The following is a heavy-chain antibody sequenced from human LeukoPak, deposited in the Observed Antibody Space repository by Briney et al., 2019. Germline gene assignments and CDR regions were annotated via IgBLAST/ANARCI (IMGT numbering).Heavy chain of an antibody. J-gene: IGHJ4*02. V-gene: IGHV3-7*02. CDR1: GFSFSRHW. CDR3: AKRGSCSGGSCNPWFFDY. CDR2: IKEDGSEK. D-gene: IGHD2-15*01. Sequence: GGPLRLSRVVSGFSFSRHWMIWVRQAPGKGLEWVANIKEDGSEKYYVDSVKGRFIISRDNSKNTLYLQMNSLGAEDTAVYYCAKRGSCSGGSCNPWFFDYWGQGTLVTVSS.